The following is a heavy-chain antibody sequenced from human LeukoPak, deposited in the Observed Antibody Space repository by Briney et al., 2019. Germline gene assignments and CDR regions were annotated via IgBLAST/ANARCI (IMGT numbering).Heavy chain of an antibody. CDR3: ATESIAAAGTLDY. CDR1: GGSISSYY. CDR2: IYTSGST. D-gene: IGHD6-13*01. Sequence: SETLSLTCTVSGGSISSYYWSWIRQSAGKGLEWIGRIYTSGSTNYNPSLKSRVTMSVDTSKNQFSLKLSSVTAADTAVYYCATESIAAAGTLDYWGQGTLVAVSS. V-gene: IGHV4-4*07. J-gene: IGHJ4*02.